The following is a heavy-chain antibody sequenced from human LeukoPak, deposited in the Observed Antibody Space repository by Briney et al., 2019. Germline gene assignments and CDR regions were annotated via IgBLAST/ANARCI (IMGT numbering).Heavy chain of an antibody. J-gene: IGHJ4*01. CDR2: IYYSGST. V-gene: IGHV4-59*01. Sequence: SETLSLTCTVSGGSISSYYWSWIRQPPGEGLEWIGYIYYSGSTNYNPSLKSRVTISVDTSKNQFSLKLSSVTAADTAVYYCARTYYDFWSGYYEXYWGXGTXVT. D-gene: IGHD3-3*01. CDR3: ARTYYDFWSGYYEXY. CDR1: GGSISSYY.